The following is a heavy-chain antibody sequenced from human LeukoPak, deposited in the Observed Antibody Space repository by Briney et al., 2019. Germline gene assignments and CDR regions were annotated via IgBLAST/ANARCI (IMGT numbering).Heavy chain of an antibody. CDR1: EFTFGDFH. D-gene: IGHD3-10*01. CDR2: ISSSGGSI. J-gene: IGHJ6*02. V-gene: IGHV3-11*01. Sequence: GGSLRLSCAVSEFTFGDFHMSWIRQAPGKGLEWVSYISSSGGSIYYADSVKGRFTISRDNAKNSLYLQMNSLRAEDTAVYYCARCGREDIIPYYYGMDVWGQGTTVTVSS. CDR3: ARCGREDIIPYYYGMDV.